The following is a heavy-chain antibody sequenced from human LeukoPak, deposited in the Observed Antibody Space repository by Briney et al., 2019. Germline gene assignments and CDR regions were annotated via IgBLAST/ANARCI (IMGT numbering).Heavy chain of an antibody. CDR1: GDSISSYY. CDR2: IYTSGGT. Sequence: SETLSLTCTVSGDSISSYYWSWIRQPPGKGLEWIGYIYTSGGTNYIPSLKGQVTISIDTSKNQFSLKLSSATAADSAVYYCARLTRLSTSPDRYYLDYWGQGTLVTVSS. D-gene: IGHD6-6*01. J-gene: IGHJ4*02. V-gene: IGHV4-4*09. CDR3: ARLTRLSTSPDRYYLDY.